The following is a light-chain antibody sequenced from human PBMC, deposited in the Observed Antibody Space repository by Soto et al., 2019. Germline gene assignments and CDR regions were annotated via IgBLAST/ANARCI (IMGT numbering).Light chain of an antibody. Sequence: QSVLTQPASVSGSHGQSITISCTGTSSDVGAYDYVSWYQQHPDKAPKLMIYEVSNRPSGVSNRFSGSKSVNTATLTISGLQAEDEADYCSSYTSSSTRVFGTGTKVTVL. CDR1: SSDVGAYDY. J-gene: IGLJ1*01. CDR2: EVS. CDR3: SSYTSSSTRV. V-gene: IGLV2-14*03.